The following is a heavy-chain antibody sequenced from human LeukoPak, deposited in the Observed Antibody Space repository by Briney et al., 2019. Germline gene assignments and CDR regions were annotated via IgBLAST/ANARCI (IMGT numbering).Heavy chain of an antibody. J-gene: IGHJ5*02. CDR2: IIPIFGTA. CDR3: ARDRCTNGVCYTGRQSWFDP. D-gene: IGHD2-8*01. V-gene: IGHV1-69*05. Sequence: SVTVSCKVSGGTFSSYAISWVRQAPGQGLECMGGIIPIFGTANYAQKFQGRVTITTDESTSTAYMELSSLRSEDTAVYYSARDRCTNGVCYTGRQSWFDPWGQGTLVTVSS. CDR1: GGTFSSYA.